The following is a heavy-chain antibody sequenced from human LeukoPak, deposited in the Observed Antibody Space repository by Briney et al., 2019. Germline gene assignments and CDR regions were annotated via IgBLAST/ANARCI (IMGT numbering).Heavy chain of an antibody. CDR1: GFTFSGFW. CDR3: ARSSYSSSSSV. CDR2: INSDGSEG. Sequence: PTGGSLSLSCAVSGFTFSGFWMSWSRQAPGKGLEWVASINSDGSEGYYADVVKGRFTISRDNAKNSLYLQINSLRAEDTAVYYCARSSYSSSSSVWGQGTMVTVSS. V-gene: IGHV3-7*03. D-gene: IGHD6-6*01. J-gene: IGHJ3*01.